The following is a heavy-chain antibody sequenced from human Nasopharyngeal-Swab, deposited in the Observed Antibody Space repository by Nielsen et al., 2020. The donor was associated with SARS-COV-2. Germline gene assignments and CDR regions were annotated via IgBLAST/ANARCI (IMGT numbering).Heavy chain of an antibody. D-gene: IGHD3-3*01. V-gene: IGHV3-21*01. CDR3: ARDGLDYDFWSAYFMDV. CDR2: IISIRGYI. J-gene: IGHJ6*02. CDR1: GFTFNNYN. Sequence: GESLKISCAASGFTFNNYNFNWARRAPGRGLGWASPIISIRGYIYYADSVKGRFTISRENAKNSLYLQMNSLRAEDTAVYYCARDGLDYDFWSAYFMDVWGQGTTVTVSS.